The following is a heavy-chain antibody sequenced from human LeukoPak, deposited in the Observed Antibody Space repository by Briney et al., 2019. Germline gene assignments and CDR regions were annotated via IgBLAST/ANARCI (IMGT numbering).Heavy chain of an antibody. Sequence: PGGSLRLSCAASGFTFSSFSMNWVRQAPGKGLEWVSYISSSSSTIYYADSVKGRFTISRDNAKNSLYLQMNSLRAEDTAVYYCARIVGYWGQGTLVTVSS. D-gene: IGHD3-16*02. CDR1: GFTFSSFS. J-gene: IGHJ4*02. CDR3: ARIVGY. CDR2: ISSSSSTI. V-gene: IGHV3-48*04.